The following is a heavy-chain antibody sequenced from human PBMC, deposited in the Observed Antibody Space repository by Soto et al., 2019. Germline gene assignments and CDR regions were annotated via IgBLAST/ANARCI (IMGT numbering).Heavy chain of an antibody. CDR2: IYPGDSDT. J-gene: IGHJ6*02. CDR1: GYSFTSYW. Sequence: PGESLKISCKGSGYSFTSYWIGWVRQMPGKGLEWMGIIYPGDSDTRYSPSFQGQVTISADKSISTAYLQWSSLKASDTDMYYCARTAAAGKYYYGMDFWGQGTTVTVSS. CDR3: ARTAAAGKYYYGMDF. V-gene: IGHV5-51*01. D-gene: IGHD6-13*01.